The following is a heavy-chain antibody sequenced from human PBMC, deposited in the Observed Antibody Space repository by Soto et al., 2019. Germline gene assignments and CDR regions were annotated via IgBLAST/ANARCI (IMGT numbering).Heavy chain of an antibody. D-gene: IGHD2-15*01. J-gene: IGHJ6*02. CDR1: GFTFSSYS. V-gene: IGHV3-21*01. CDR2: ISSSSSYI. Sequence: GGSLRLSCAASGFTFSSYSMNWVRQAPGKGLEWVSSISSSSSYIYYADSVKGRFTISRDNAKNSLYLQMNSLRAEDTAVYYCARMVVAATYLNGMDVRAQRTTVTVSS. CDR3: ARMVVAATYLNGMDV.